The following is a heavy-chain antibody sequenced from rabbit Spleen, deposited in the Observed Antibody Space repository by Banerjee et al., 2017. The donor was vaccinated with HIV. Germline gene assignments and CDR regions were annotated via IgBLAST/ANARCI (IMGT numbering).Heavy chain of an antibody. D-gene: IGHD1-1*01. V-gene: IGHV1S40*01. CDR2: INTITGTA. CDR3: ARDLTDVIGWNFDF. J-gene: IGHJ3*01. Sequence: QSLEESGGDLVKPGASLTLTCTASGVSLNDKDVMCWVRQAPGKGLEWIACINTITGTAVYATWAKGRFIISKTSSTTVALQMTSLTAADTAIYFCARDLTDVIGWNFDFWGQGTLVTVS. CDR1: GVSLNDKDV.